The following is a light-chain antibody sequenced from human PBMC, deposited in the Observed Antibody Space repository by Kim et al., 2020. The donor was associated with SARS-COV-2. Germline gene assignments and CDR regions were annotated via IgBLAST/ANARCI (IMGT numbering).Light chain of an antibody. Sequence: DIQMTQSPSSLSASVGDRVSITCRASQSVNQFLNWYQQEAGKAPKLLIYAAATLQSGVPTRFSGSGSETELTLTISSLQAEDFATYYCQQSYSTPYTFGQGTKLEI. V-gene: IGKV1-39*01. CDR3: QQSYSTPYT. CDR2: AAA. CDR1: QSVNQF. J-gene: IGKJ2*01.